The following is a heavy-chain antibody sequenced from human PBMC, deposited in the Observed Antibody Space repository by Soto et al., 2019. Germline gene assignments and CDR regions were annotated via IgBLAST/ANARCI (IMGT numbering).Heavy chain of an antibody. D-gene: IGHD5-18*01. J-gene: IGHJ4*02. CDR1: GGSISSGGYY. CDR2: IYYSGST. CDR3: AREESGYRIDY. V-gene: IGHV4-31*03. Sequence: QVQLRESGPGLVKPSQTLSLTRTVSGGSISSGGYYWSWIRQHPGKGLEWIGYIYYSGSTYYNPSLKSRVTISVDTSKNQFSLKLSSVTAADTAVYYCAREESGYRIDYWGQGTLVTVSS.